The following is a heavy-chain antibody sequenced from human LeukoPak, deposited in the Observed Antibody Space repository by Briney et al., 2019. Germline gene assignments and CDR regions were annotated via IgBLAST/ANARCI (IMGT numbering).Heavy chain of an antibody. D-gene: IGHD3-10*01. CDR3: ARYHPSGSETYYFDY. J-gene: IGHJ4*02. Sequence: ASVKVSCKASGGTFSSYAISWVRQAPGQGLEWMGGTIPIFGTANYAQKFQGRVTITADESTSTAYMELSSLRSEDTAVYYCARYHPSGSETYYFDYWGQGTLVTVSS. V-gene: IGHV1-69*01. CDR1: GGTFSSYA. CDR2: TIPIFGTA.